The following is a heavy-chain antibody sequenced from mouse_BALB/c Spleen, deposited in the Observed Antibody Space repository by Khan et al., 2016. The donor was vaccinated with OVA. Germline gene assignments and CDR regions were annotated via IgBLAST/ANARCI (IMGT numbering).Heavy chain of an antibody. CDR2: ISSGSSTI. J-gene: IGHJ2*01. Sequence: EVELVESGGGLVQPGGSRKLSCAASGFTFSRFGMHWVRQAPEKGLEWVAYISSGSSTIYYADTVKGRFTISRDNPTNTLFLQMTSLRSEDTAMDDCARDANCDYWGQGTTLTVSS. CDR1: GFTFSRFG. CDR3: ARDANCDY. V-gene: IGHV5-17*02.